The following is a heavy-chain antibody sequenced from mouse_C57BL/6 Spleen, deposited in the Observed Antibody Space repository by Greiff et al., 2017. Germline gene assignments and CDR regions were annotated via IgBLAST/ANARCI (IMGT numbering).Heavy chain of an antibody. CDR1: GYTFTSYW. CDR2: IHPNSGST. J-gene: IGHJ4*01. CDR3: ARGEVYYYCSMDY. Sequence: VQLQQPGAELVKPGASVKLSCKASGYTFTSYWMHWVKQRPGQGLEWIGMIHPNSGSTNYNEKFKSKATLTVDKSSSTAYMQLSSLTSEDSAVYYCARGEVYYYCSMDYWGQGTSVTVSS. D-gene: IGHD1-1*01. V-gene: IGHV1-64*01.